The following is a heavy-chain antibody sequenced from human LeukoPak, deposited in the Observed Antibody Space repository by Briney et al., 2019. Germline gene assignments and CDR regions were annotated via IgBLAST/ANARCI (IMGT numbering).Heavy chain of an antibody. CDR3: ASTVQSGNYNY. V-gene: IGHV5-51*01. D-gene: IGHD1-26*01. CDR1: GYSFTSYW. CDR2: NYPGDSNT. Sequence: GESMKISCKGSGYSFTSYWIGWVRQIPGKSLEWMGINYPGDSNTRYSPSFQGQVTISADRSISTAYLQWSSLKASDTAMYYCASTVQSGNYNYWGQGTLVTVSS. J-gene: IGHJ4*02.